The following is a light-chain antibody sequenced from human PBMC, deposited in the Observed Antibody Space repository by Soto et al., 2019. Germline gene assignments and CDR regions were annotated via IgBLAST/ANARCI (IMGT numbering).Light chain of an antibody. CDR2: SAS. J-gene: IGKJ2*01. V-gene: IGKV3-15*01. CDR3: QQGHTWPLT. Sequence: EIAMTQSPATLSVSPGERATLSCRASQSISTELAWYQQIPGQPPRLLISSASTRATGVPARFTGSGSGSAFTLTISGLKSEDFAIYYCQQGHTWPLTFGPGTRLEI. CDR1: QSISTE.